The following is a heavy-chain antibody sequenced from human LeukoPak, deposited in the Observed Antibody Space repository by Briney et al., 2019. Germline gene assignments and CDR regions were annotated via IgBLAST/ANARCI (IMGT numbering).Heavy chain of an antibody. J-gene: IGHJ3*02. CDR3: ARSRSGAFDI. Sequence: GGSLRLSCSASGFTFSGYAMHWVRQAPGKGLEWVSYISSSAGTIYYADSVKGRFTISRDNAKNSLYLQMNSLRAEDTAVYYCARSRSGAFDIWGQGTMVTVSS. CDR1: GFTFSGYA. V-gene: IGHV3-48*03. CDR2: ISSSAGTI. D-gene: IGHD7-27*01.